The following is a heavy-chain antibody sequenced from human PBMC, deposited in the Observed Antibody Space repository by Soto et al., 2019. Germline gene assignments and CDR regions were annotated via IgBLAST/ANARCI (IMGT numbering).Heavy chain of an antibody. CDR2: IDPSDSYT. CDR3: ARHEVIGDYYYGMDV. Sequence: GESLKISCKGSGYSFTSYWISWVRQMPGKGLEWMGRIDPSDSYTNYSPSFQGHVTISADKSISTAYLQWSSLKASDTAMYYCARHEVIGDYYYGMDVWGQGTTVTVSS. V-gene: IGHV5-10-1*01. D-gene: IGHD3-16*02. CDR1: GYSFTSYW. J-gene: IGHJ6*02.